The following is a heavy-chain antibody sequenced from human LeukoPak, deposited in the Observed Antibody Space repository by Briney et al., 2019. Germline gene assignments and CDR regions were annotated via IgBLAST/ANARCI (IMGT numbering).Heavy chain of an antibody. J-gene: IGHJ4*02. CDR2: IKSKTAGGTI. CDR1: GFTFSNAW. Sequence: GGSLRLSCAASGFTFSNAWMTWVRQAPGKGLEWVGRIKSKTAGGTIDYAAPVKGRFTISRDDSKNTLYLQMNSLKTEDTAVYYCTTGESMVGSTIHIRWADWGQGTLVTVPS. V-gene: IGHV3-15*01. CDR3: TTGESMVGSTIHIRWAD. D-gene: IGHD1-26*01.